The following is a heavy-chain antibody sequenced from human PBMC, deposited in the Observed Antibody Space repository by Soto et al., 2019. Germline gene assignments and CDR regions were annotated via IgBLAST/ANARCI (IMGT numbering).Heavy chain of an antibody. Sequence: GASVKVSCKAYGYAFTSYGISWVRQAPGQGLEWMGWISAYNGNTNYAQKLQGRVTMTTDTSTSTAYMELRSLRSGDTAVYYCARDGTYYDFWSGYKKGWFDPWGQGTLVTVSS. D-gene: IGHD3-3*01. CDR3: ARDGTYYDFWSGYKKGWFDP. V-gene: IGHV1-18*01. CDR1: GYAFTSYG. CDR2: ISAYNGNT. J-gene: IGHJ5*02.